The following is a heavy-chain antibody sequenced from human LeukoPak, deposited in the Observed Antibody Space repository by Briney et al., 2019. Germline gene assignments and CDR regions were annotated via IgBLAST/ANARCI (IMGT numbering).Heavy chain of an antibody. V-gene: IGHV4-34*01. CDR3: ARTACSSTSCYTNYYFDY. CDR2: INHSGST. D-gene: IGHD2-2*02. J-gene: IGHJ4*02. Sequence: PSETLSLTCAVYGGSFSGYYWSWIRQPPGKGLEWIGEINHSGSTNYNPSLKSRVTISVDTSKNQFSLKLSSVTAADTAVYYCARTACSSTSCYTNYYFDYWGQGTLVTVSS. CDR1: GGSFSGYY.